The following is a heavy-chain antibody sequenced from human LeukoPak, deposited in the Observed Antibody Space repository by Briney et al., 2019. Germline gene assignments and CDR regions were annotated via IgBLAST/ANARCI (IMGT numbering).Heavy chain of an antibody. J-gene: IGHJ4*02. V-gene: IGHV4-39*07. CDR2: IYYSGST. CDR3: ARLGLRGH. CDR1: GGSISSSSYY. Sequence: SETLSLTCTVSGGSISSSSYYWGWIRQPPGKGLEWIGSIYYSGSTYYNPSLKSRVTISVDKSKNQFSLKLSSVTAADTAVYYCARLGLRGHWGQGTLVTVSS.